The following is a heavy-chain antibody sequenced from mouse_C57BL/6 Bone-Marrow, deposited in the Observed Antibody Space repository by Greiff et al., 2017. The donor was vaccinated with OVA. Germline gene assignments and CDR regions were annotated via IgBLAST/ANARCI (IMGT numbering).Heavy chain of an antibody. V-gene: IGHV1-50*01. CDR2: IDPSDSYT. CDR3: ARRSYYGSSYVRDD. J-gene: IGHJ2*01. D-gene: IGHD1-1*01. CDR1: GYTFTSYW. Sequence: VQLQQPGAELVKPGASVKLSCKASGYTFTSYWMQWVKQRPGQGLEWIGEIDPSDSYTNYNQKFKGKATLTVDKSSSTAYMQLSSLTSEDSAVYYCARRSYYGSSYVRDDWGQGTTLTVSS.